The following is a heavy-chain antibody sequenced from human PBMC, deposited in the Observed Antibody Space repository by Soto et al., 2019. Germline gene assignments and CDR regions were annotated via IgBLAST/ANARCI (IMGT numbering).Heavy chain of an antibody. CDR3: ATFRYCSSTSCYIIDYGMDV. J-gene: IGHJ6*02. Sequence: GASVKVSCKASGYTFTSYYMHWVRQAPGQGLEWMGMINPSGGSTSYTQKFQGRVTMTRDTSTSTAYMELGSLRSDDTAVYYCATFRYCSSTSCYIIDYGMDVWGQGTTVTVSS. V-gene: IGHV1-46*01. D-gene: IGHD2-2*02. CDR1: GYTFTSYY. CDR2: INPSGGST.